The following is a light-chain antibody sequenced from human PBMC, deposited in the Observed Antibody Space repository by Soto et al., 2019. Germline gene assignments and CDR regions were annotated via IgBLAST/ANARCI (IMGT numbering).Light chain of an antibody. J-gene: IGLJ1*01. V-gene: IGLV2-8*01. CDR3: RPDARSNNLGV. Sequence: QSALTQPPSASGSPGQSVTISCTGTSSDVGGYNYVSWYQQHPGKAPKLMIYEVSKRPSGVPDRFSGSKSGNTASLTVSGLQAEDEADYYCRPDARSNNLGVFGTGTKVTVL. CDR1: SSDVGGYNY. CDR2: EVS.